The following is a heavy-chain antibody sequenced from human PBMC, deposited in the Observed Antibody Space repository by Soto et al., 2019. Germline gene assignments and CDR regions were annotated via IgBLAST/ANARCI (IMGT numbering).Heavy chain of an antibody. Sequence: ASVKVSCKASGGTFSSYAISWVRQAPGQGLEWMGGIIPIFGTANYAQKFQGRVTITRDTSASTAYMELSSLRSEDTTVYYCARQKLRFVWFDPWGQGTLVTVSS. CDR2: IIPIFGTA. D-gene: IGHD3-10*01. J-gene: IGHJ5*02. CDR3: ARQKLRFVWFDP. CDR1: GGTFSSYA. V-gene: IGHV1-69*05.